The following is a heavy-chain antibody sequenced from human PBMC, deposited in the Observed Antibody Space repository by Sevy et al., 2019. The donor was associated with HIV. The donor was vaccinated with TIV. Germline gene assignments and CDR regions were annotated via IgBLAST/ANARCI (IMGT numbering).Heavy chain of an antibody. CDR3: VRATAEAQSY. J-gene: IGHJ4*02. CDR2: INQDGNKK. D-gene: IGHD6-6*01. V-gene: IGHV3-7*01. CDR1: GFTLSSYW. Sequence: GGSLRLSCAASGFTLSSYWVNWVRQAPGKGLEWVANINQDGNKKYYVDSVKGRFTISRENIMNSVQSEMNSLRAEDTAVYSCVRATAEAQSYWGQGALVTVSS.